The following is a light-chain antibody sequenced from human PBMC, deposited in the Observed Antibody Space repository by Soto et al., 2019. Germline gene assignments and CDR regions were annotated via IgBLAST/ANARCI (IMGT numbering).Light chain of an antibody. J-gene: IGKJ1*01. CDR3: QQYDYSRT. Sequence: EIQLTQSPCTLCAPVGESVTITRRGSQNVSTLLACYQHKTGKEPKLLMFDVSNLGSGVPTRVSGSGSRTEFTLTISSLHYDDFATYYCQQYDYSRTFGEGTKVDIK. V-gene: IGKV1-5*01. CDR2: DVS. CDR1: QNVSTL.